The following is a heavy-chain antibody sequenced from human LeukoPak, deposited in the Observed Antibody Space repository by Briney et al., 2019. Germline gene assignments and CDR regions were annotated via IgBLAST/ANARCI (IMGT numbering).Heavy chain of an antibody. Sequence: ASVKVSCKASGYTFTSYGISWVRQAPGQGLEWMGWISAYNGNTNYAQKLQGRVTMTTDTSTSTAYMELRSLRSDDTAVYYCARDCRPNYYDSGGYYRYYYYGMDVWGQGTTVTVSS. CDR1: GYTFTSYG. V-gene: IGHV1-18*01. CDR2: ISAYNGNT. J-gene: IGHJ6*02. CDR3: ARDCRPNYYDSGGYYRYYYYGMDV. D-gene: IGHD3-22*01.